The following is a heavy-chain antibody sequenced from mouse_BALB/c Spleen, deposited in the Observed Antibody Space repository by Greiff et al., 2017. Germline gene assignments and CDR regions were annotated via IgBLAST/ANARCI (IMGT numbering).Heavy chain of an antibody. D-gene: IGHD1-1*01. V-gene: IGHV5-6-3*01. J-gene: IGHJ2*01. Sequence: EVQVVESGGGLVQPGGSLKLSCAASGFTFSSYGMSWVRQTPDKRLELVATINSNGGSTYYPDSVKGRFTISRDNAKNTLYLQMSSLKSEDTAMYYCARDSLITTVVAYYFDYWGQGTTLTVSS. CDR1: GFTFSSYG. CDR3: ARDSLITTVVAYYFDY. CDR2: INSNGGST.